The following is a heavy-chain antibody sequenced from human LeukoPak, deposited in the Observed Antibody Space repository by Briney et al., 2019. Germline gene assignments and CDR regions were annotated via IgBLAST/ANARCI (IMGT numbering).Heavy chain of an antibody. CDR2: INPNSGGT. CDR3: ARAYTRITMIVVVSPSYYFDY. Sequence: ASVKVSCKASGYTFTGYYMHWVRQAPGQGLEWMGWINPNSGGTNYAQKFQGRVTMTRDTSISTAYMELSRLRSDDTAVYYCARAYTRITMIVVVSPSYYFDYWGQGTLVTVSS. V-gene: IGHV1-2*02. D-gene: IGHD3-22*01. J-gene: IGHJ4*02. CDR1: GYTFTGYY.